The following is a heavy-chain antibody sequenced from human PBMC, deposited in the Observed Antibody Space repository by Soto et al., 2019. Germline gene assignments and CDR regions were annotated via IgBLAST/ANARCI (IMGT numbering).Heavy chain of an antibody. V-gene: IGHV1-58*01. J-gene: IGHJ4*02. CDR2: IVVGSGNT. Sequence: QMQLVQSGPEVKKPGTSVKVSCKASGFTFTSSAVQWVRQARGQRLEWIGWIVVGSGNTNYAQKFQERVTITRDMSKSTAYMERSSLRSEDTAVYYWAADRTYCGGDCYGDGGRGTLVTVSS. CDR3: AADRTYCGGDCYGD. CDR1: GFTFTSSA. D-gene: IGHD2-21*02.